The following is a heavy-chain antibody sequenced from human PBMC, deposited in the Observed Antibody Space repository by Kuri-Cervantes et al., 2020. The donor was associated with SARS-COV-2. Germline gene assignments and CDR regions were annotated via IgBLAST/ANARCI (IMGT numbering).Heavy chain of an antibody. D-gene: IGHD3-22*01. CDR1: GFTFSSYA. CDR3: AKDVTYYYDSSVDY. CDR2: ISYDGSNK. J-gene: IGHJ4*02. V-gene: IGHV3-30*04. Sequence: GGSLRLSCAASGFTFSSYAMHWVRQAPGKGLEWVTVISYDGSNKYYTDSVKGRFTISRDNSKNTLYLQMNSLRAEDTAVYYCAKDVTYYYDSSVDYWGQGTLVTVSS.